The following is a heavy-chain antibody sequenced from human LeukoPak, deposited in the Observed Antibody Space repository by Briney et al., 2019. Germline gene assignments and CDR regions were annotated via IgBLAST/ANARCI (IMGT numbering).Heavy chain of an antibody. CDR3: AKDLGRYRNNYFDY. CDR2: ISGSGGGT. D-gene: IGHD1-26*01. V-gene: IGHV3-23*01. Sequence: GGSLRLSCAASGFTFNSYAMSWVRQAPEKGQEWVATISGSGGGTYYADSVKGRFTISRDDSKNTLYLQMNSLRAEDTAVYYCAKDLGRYRNNYFDYWGQGTLVTVSS. CDR1: GFTFNSYA. J-gene: IGHJ4*02.